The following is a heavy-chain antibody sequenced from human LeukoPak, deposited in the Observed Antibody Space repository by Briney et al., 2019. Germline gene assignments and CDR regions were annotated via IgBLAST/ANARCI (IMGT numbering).Heavy chain of an antibody. D-gene: IGHD2-21*02. CDR1: GYTFTSYD. CDR2: MNPNSGNT. J-gene: IGHJ5*02. Sequence: GASVKVSCKASGYTFTSYDINWVRQATGQGLEWMGWMNPNSGNTGYAQKFQGRVTITRNTSISTAYMELSSLRSEDTAVYYCAREVVTNWFDPWGQGTLVTVSS. V-gene: IGHV1-8*03. CDR3: AREVVTNWFDP.